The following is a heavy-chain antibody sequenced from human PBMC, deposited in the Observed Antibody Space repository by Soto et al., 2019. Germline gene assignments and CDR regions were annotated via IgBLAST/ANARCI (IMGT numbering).Heavy chain of an antibody. CDR2: TYYRSKWYD. CDR1: GDSVSSNSAA. V-gene: IGHV6-1*01. CDR3: AKSNLPTVTTTYPGKYGQDYHYYGMDV. D-gene: IGHD4-4*01. J-gene: IGHJ6*02. Sequence: SQTLSLTCAISGDSVSSNSAACNWIRQSPSRGLEWLGRTYYRSKWYDDYAVSVKSRINIXPDTYNNQSSLQLNSVTPEDTDVYHCAKSNLPTVTTTYPGKYGQDYHYYGMDVWGQGTTVTVSS.